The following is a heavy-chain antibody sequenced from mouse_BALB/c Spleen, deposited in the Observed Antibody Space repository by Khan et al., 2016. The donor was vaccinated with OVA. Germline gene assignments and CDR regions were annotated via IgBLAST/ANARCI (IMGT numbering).Heavy chain of an antibody. CDR2: IWGGGST. CDR1: GFSLSRYN. V-gene: IGHV2-6-4*01. CDR3: ARAYYRYDGYYAMDY. D-gene: IGHD2-14*01. J-gene: IGHJ4*01. Sequence: QVRLQQSGPGLVAPSQSLSITCTVSGFSLSRYNIHWVRQPPGKGLEWLGMIWGGGSTDYNSTLKSRLSISKDNSKSQVFLKMNSLQTDDTAMYYCARAYYRYDGYYAMDYWGQGTSVTVSS.